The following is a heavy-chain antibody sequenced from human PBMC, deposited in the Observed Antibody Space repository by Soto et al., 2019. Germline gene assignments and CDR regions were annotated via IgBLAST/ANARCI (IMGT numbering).Heavy chain of an antibody. D-gene: IGHD2-15*01. Sequence: QVQLVESGGGVVQPGRSLRLSCAASGFTFSSYGMHWVRQAPGKGLAWVAVIWYDGSNKYSADSVKGRFTISRDNSKYTLYLQMSSMRAEDTAVYYCARDGYCSGGSCYSVPVFDYWGQGTLVTVSS. J-gene: IGHJ4*02. CDR3: ARDGYCSGGSCYSVPVFDY. CDR1: GFTFSSYG. CDR2: IWYDGSNK. V-gene: IGHV3-33*01.